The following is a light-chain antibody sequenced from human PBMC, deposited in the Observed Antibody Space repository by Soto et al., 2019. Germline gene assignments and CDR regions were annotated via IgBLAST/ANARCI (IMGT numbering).Light chain of an antibody. CDR3: SAYTTSIALYV. J-gene: IGLJ1*01. V-gene: IGLV2-14*01. Sequence: QCALTQPASVSGSPGQSITISCTGTSSDVGGYNSVSWYQQHPGKAPKLIIYEVNYRPVGVSNRFSGSKSGNTASLTISGLQAEDEADYYCSAYTTSIALYVFGAGTKLTVL. CDR1: SSDVGGYNS. CDR2: EVN.